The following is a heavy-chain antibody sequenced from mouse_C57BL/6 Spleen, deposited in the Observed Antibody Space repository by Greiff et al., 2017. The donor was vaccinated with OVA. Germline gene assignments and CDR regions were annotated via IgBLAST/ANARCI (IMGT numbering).Heavy chain of an antibody. V-gene: IGHV1-42*01. J-gene: IGHJ2*01. CDR2: INPSTGGT. CDR3: AGGDRGRRLLRFFDY. CDR1: GYSFTGYY. D-gene: IGHD1-1*01. Sequence: VQLQQSGPELVKPGASVKISCKASGYSFTGYYMNWVKQSPEKSLEWIGEINPSTGGTTYNQKFKAQATLTVAKSSSTAYRQRKSLTSEDSAVYYWAGGDRGRRLLRFFDYWGQGTTLTVSS.